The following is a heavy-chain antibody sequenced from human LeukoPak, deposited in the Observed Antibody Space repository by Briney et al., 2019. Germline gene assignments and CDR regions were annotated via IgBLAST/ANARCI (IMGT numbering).Heavy chain of an antibody. CDR1: GGSINNYY. D-gene: IGHD3-16*01. Sequence: SETLSLTCTVSGGSINNYYCSWIRQPPGKGLEWIGYMYYSGSTNYNPSLKSRVTISVDTSKNQFSLKLSSATAADTAVYYCARPSSTAPPYYYDLWGQGTLVTVSS. CDR3: ARPSSTAPPYYYDL. CDR2: MYYSGST. V-gene: IGHV4-59*08. J-gene: IGHJ4*02.